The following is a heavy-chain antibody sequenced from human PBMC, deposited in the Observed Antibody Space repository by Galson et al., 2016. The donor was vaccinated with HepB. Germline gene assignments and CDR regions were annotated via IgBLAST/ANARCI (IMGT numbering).Heavy chain of an antibody. Sequence: SVKVSCKASGYTFTTHGISWVRQAPGQGLEWMGWSSTISGATNYAQKFQDRVTMTTDTSTSTAYIDLASLTSDNSAVYYCARGRDTLDLWGQGTLVTVSS. CDR1: GYTFTTHG. CDR3: ARGRDTLDL. J-gene: IGHJ5*02. V-gene: IGHV1-18*04. CDR2: SSTISGAT.